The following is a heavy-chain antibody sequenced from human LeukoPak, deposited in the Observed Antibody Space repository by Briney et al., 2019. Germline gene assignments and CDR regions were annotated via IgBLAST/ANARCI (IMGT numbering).Heavy chain of an antibody. CDR1: GYTFTGYY. V-gene: IGHV1-69*04. J-gene: IGHJ5*02. CDR3: ARDASYYDSSGYNNWFDP. Sequence: ASVKVSCKASGYTFTGYYMHWVRQAPGQGLEWMGRIIPILGIANYAQKFQGRVTITADKSTSTAYMELSSLRSEDTAVYYCARDASYYDSSGYNNWFDPWGQGTLVTVSS. CDR2: IIPILGIA. D-gene: IGHD3-22*01.